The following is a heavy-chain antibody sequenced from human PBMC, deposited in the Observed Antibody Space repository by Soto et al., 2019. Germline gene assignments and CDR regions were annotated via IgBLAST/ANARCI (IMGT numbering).Heavy chain of an antibody. CDR2: ISYDGSNK. CDR3: ASLPGKFPLYYYYGMDV. V-gene: IGHV3-30-3*01. Sequence: PGGSLRLSCAASGFTFSSYAMHWVRQAPGKGLEWVAVISYDGSNKYYADSVKGRFTISRDNSKNTLYLQMNSLRAEDTAVYYCASLPGKFPLYYYYGMDVWGQGTTVTVSS. J-gene: IGHJ6*02. CDR1: GFTFSSYA.